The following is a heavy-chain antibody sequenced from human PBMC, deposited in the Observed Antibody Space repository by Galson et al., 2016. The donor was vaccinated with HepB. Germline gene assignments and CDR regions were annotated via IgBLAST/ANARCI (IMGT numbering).Heavy chain of an antibody. CDR3: AREHPGIAAAILDY. CDR2: IWYDGSND. V-gene: IGHV3-33*01. D-gene: IGHD6-25*01. Sequence: SLRLSCAASGFTISSCGMHWVRQAPGKGLEWLALIWYDGSNDYYADSVKGRFTISRDSSKNTLYLQLNSLRAEDTAVYYCAREHPGIAAAILDYWGQGTLVTVSS. CDR1: GFTISSCG. J-gene: IGHJ4*02.